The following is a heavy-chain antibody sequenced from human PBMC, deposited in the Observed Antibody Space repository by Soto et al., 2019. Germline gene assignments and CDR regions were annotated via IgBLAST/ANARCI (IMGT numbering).Heavy chain of an antibody. CDR3: AIYRFANGLDV. Sequence: EVQLVESGGDLVQPGGSLSLPCEASGLPPNRDWLAWARQGPGKGLEWVANRKPDGSEKYYPGSVRGRFTISFSRDGTETSLHLQMTSLRVEDTAHYYCAIYRFANGLDVWGQGTTVTVSS. CDR1: GLPPNRDW. CDR2: RKPDGSEK. D-gene: IGHD2-2*02. J-gene: IGHJ6*02. V-gene: IGHV3-7*03.